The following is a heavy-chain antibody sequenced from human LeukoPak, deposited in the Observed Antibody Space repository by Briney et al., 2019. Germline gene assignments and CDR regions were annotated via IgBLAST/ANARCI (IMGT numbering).Heavy chain of an antibody. CDR3: ARRYGSGNFGDY. D-gene: IGHD3-10*01. CDR1: GFTFKNAW. J-gene: IGHJ4*02. V-gene: IGHV3-15*01. CDR2: IKSKTDGGAT. Sequence: PGGSLRLSCVASGFTFKNAWMNWVRQAPGKGLEWVGRIKSKTDGGATDYAAPVKGRFTISRDDSKNTLYLQMNSLKGEDTAVYYCARRYGSGNFGDYWGQETLVTVSS.